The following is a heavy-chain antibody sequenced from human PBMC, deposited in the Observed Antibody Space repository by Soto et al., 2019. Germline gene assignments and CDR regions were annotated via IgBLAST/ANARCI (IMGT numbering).Heavy chain of an antibody. CDR3: ARDFSRRGGLTVDY. V-gene: IGHV1-18*01. J-gene: IGHJ4*02. CDR1: GYTFTSYG. D-gene: IGHD2-21*02. CDR2: ISAYNGNT. Sequence: ASVKVSCKASGYTFTSYGISWVRQAPGQGLEWMGWISAYNGNTNYAQKLQGRVTMTTDTSTSTAYMELRGLRSDDTAVYYCARDFSRRGGLTVDYWGQGTLVTVSS.